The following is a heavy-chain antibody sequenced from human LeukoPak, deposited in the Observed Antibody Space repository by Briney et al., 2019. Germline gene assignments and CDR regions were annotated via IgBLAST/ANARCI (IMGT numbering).Heavy chain of an antibody. CDR2: INPDGSAK. CDR1: GPTFSTSW. V-gene: IGHV3-7*03. J-gene: IGHJ4*02. CDR3: ARDFAYRRLDY. Sequence: QAGGSLRLSCAASGPTFSTSWMNWVRQAPGKGLEWVASINPDGSAKYYVDSVKGRFTISRDNTKNSLYLQMNSLRAEDTAVYYCARDFAYRRLDYWGQGTLVTVSS. D-gene: IGHD1-26*01.